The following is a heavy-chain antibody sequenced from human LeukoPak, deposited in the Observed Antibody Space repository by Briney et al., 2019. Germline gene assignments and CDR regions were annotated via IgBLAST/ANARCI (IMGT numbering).Heavy chain of an antibody. V-gene: IGHV4-59*01. CDR1: GGSISSYY. J-gene: IGHJ5*02. CDR2: IYYSGST. D-gene: IGHD2-2*01. Sequence: PSETLSLTCTVSGGSISSYYWSWIRQPPGKGLEWIGYIYYSGSTNYNPSLKSRVTISVDTSKNQFSLKLSSVTAADTAVYHCARDYCSSTSCYVGFDPWGQGTLVTVSS. CDR3: ARDYCSSTSCYVGFDP.